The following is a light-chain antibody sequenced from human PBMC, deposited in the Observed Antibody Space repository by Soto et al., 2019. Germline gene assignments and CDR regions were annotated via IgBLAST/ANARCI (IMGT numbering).Light chain of an antibody. Sequence: ASQGISRSLAWYQQKPGKAPKLLIYAASSLQSGVPSRFSGSGFGTDFTLTISSLQPEDSAIYYCQQADTFPITFGQGTRLEIK. CDR3: QQADTFPIT. J-gene: IGKJ5*01. CDR2: AAS. CDR1: QGISRS. V-gene: IGKV1D-12*01.